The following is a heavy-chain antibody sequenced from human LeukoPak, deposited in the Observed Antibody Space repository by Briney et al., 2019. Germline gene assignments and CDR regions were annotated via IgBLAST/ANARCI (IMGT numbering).Heavy chain of an antibody. V-gene: IGHV3-30*18. CDR2: ISYDGSNK. J-gene: IGHJ6*02. CDR3: AKEFDYDFWSGPLRYYGMDV. D-gene: IGHD3-3*01. CDR1: GLTFSSYG. Sequence: GGSLRLSCAASGLTFSSYGMHWVRQAPGKGLEWVAVISYDGSNKYYADSVKGRFTISRDNSKNTLYLQMNSLRAEDTAVHYCAKEFDYDFWSGPLRYYGMDVWGQGTTVTVSS.